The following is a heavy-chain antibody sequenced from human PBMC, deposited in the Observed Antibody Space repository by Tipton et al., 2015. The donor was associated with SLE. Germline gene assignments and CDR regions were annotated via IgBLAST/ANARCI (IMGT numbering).Heavy chain of an antibody. CDR2: INHSGST. D-gene: IGHD7-27*01. CDR3: ARGWGEQDWYFDL. V-gene: IGHV4-34*09. CDR1: GGSFSGYY. Sequence: TLSLTCAVYGGSFSGYYWSWIRQPPGKGLEWIGEINHSGSTNYNPSLKSRVTISVDTSKNQFSLKLSSVTAADTAVYYCARGWGEQDWYFDLWGRGTLVTVSS. J-gene: IGHJ2*01.